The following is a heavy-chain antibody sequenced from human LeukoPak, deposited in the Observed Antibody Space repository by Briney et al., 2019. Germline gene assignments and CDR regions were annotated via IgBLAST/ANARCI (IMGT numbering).Heavy chain of an antibody. Sequence: GGSLRLSCVASGFTFDDYAMHWVRQAPGQGLEWVSLISWDGGSTYYADSVKGRFTISRDNSKNSLYLQMNSLRAEDTALYYCAKGAARLSAYYYYYMDVWGKGTTVTVSS. CDR2: ISWDGGST. J-gene: IGHJ6*03. V-gene: IGHV3-43D*03. CDR1: GFTFDDYA. CDR3: AKGAARLSAYYYYYMDV. D-gene: IGHD3-16*01.